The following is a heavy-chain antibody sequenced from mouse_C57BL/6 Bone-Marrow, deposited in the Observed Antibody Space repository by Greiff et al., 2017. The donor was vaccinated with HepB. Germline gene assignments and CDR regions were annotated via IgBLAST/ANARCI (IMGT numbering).Heavy chain of an antibody. Sequence: VQLQQSGAELVRPGASVKLSCTASGFNIKDDYMHWVKQRPEQGLEWIGWIDPENGDTEYASKFQGKATITADTSSNTAYLPLSSLTSEDTAVYYCTTHYGSSYGYFDVWGTGTTVTVSS. CDR3: TTHYGSSYGYFDV. CDR2: IDPENGDT. V-gene: IGHV14-4*01. D-gene: IGHD1-1*01. CDR1: GFNIKDDY. J-gene: IGHJ1*03.